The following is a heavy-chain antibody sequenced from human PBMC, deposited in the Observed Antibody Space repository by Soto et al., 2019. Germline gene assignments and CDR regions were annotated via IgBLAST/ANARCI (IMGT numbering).Heavy chain of an antibody. CDR1: GFTFSSFD. Sequence: GGSLRLSCAASGFTFSSFDMHWVRQAPGKGLEWVAVTSYDGSNKYYADSVKGRFTTSRDNSKKMLYLQMNSLRAEDTAVYYCAKDAYSSGRNWFDPWGQGTLVTVSS. D-gene: IGHD6-19*01. V-gene: IGHV3-30*18. CDR3: AKDAYSSGRNWFDP. J-gene: IGHJ5*02. CDR2: TSYDGSNK.